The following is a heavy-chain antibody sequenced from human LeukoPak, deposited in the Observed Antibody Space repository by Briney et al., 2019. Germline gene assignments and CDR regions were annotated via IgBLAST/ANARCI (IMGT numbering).Heavy chain of an antibody. Sequence: ASVRVSCKASGYTFTNYYMHWVRQAPGQGLEWMGIINPSGGSTNYAQNLQGRVTMTRDMSTSTAYMELSRLRSDDTAVYYCAREEGRTPSLDYWGQGTLVTVSS. V-gene: IGHV1-46*04. J-gene: IGHJ4*02. CDR3: AREEGRTPSLDY. CDR1: GYTFTNYY. CDR2: INPSGGST.